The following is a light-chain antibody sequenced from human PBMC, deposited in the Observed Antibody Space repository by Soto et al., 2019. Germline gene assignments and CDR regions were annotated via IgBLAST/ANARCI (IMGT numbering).Light chain of an antibody. CDR3: QQYYSFPLT. J-gene: IGKJ4*01. Sequence: AIRMTQSPSSLSASTGDRVTITCRASQGISSYLAWYQQKPGKAPKLLIYAASTLQSGVPSRFSGSGSGTDFTLTISSLQSEDFATYYYQQYYSFPLTFGGGTKVDI. CDR2: AAS. V-gene: IGKV1-8*01. CDR1: QGISSY.